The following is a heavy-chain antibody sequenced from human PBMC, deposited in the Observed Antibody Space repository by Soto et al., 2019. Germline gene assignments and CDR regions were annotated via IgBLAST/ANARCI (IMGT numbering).Heavy chain of an antibody. CDR2: ITSTSSTK. J-gene: IGHJ6*02. CDR3: ARRITMVRGPYYYAMDV. D-gene: IGHD3-10*01. CDR1: GFTFSSHT. Sequence: GGSLRLSCAASGFTFSSHTMNWVRQAPGKGLEWISYITSTSSTKNYADSVKGRFTISRDNANNSLYLQMNSLRDEDTAVYYCARRITMVRGPYYYAMDVWGQGTTVTVSS. V-gene: IGHV3-48*02.